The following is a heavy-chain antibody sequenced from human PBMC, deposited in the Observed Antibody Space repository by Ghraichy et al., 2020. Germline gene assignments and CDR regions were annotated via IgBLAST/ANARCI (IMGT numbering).Heavy chain of an antibody. V-gene: IGHV1-3*01. CDR2: INAGNGNT. CDR3: ARGALSQNPHFQH. D-gene: IGHD3-9*01. Sequence: ASVQVSCKASGYTFTSYAMHWVRQAPGQRLEWMGWINAGNGNTKYSQKFQGRVTITRDTSASTAYMELSSLRSEDTAVYYCARGALSQNPHFQHWGQGTLVTVSS. J-gene: IGHJ1*01. CDR1: GYTFTSYA.